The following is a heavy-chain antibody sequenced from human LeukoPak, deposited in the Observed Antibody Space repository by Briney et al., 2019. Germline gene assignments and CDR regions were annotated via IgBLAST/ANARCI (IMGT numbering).Heavy chain of an antibody. Sequence: GGSLRLSCAASGFTFSSYAMHWVRQAPGKGLEWVAVISYDGSDKYYADSVKGRFTISRDNSKHTLYLLMNSLRAEDTALYFCARGEVDDSSGYYYVDKPFDYWGQGTLVTVSS. D-gene: IGHD3-22*01. J-gene: IGHJ4*02. CDR2: ISYDGSDK. CDR3: ARGEVDDSSGYYYVDKPFDY. V-gene: IGHV3-30*04. CDR1: GFTFSSYA.